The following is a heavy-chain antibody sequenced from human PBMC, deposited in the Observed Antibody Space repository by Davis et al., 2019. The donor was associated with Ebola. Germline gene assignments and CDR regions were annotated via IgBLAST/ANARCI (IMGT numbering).Heavy chain of an antibody. V-gene: IGHV3-30*18. CDR2: ISYDGSNK. Sequence: GGSLRLSCAASGFTFSSYGMHWVRQAPGKGLEWVAVISYDGSNKYYADSVKGRFTTSRDNSKNTLYLQMNSLRAEDTAVYYCAKGSVTIFGVAPDYYGMDVWGKGTTVTVSS. D-gene: IGHD3-3*01. J-gene: IGHJ6*04. CDR3: AKGSVTIFGVAPDYYGMDV. CDR1: GFTFSSYG.